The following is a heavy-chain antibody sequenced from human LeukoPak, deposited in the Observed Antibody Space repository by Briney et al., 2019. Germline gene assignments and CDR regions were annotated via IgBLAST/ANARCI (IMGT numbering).Heavy chain of an antibody. CDR3: ARGFQYCSSTSCYAGYYYGMDV. CDR2: ISYDGSNK. J-gene: IGHJ6*02. CDR1: GFTFSSYA. V-gene: IGHV3-30*01. Sequence: GRSLRLSCAASGFTFSSYAMHWVRQAPGKGLEWVAVISYDGSNKYYADSVKGRFTISRDNSKNTLYLQMNSLRAEDTAVYYCARGFQYCSSTSCYAGYYYGMDVWGQGTTVTVSS. D-gene: IGHD2-2*01.